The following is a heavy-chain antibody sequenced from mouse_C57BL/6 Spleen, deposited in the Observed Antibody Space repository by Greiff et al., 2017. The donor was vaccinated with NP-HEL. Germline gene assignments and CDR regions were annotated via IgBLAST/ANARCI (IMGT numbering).Heavy chain of an antibody. V-gene: IGHV1-47*01. Sequence: QVQLKESGAELVKPGASVKMSCKASGYTFTTYPIEWMKQNHGKSLEWIGNFHPYNDDTKYNEKFKGKATLTVEKSSSTVYLELSRLTSDDSAVYYCARMGYDYDNYYAMDYWGQGTSVTVSS. CDR2: FHPYNDDT. J-gene: IGHJ4*01. CDR1: GYTFTTYP. D-gene: IGHD2-4*01. CDR3: ARMGYDYDNYYAMDY.